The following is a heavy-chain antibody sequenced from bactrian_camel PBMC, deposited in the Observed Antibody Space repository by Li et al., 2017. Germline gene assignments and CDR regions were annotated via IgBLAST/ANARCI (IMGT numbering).Heavy chain of an antibody. CDR3: LSSLGSDEGY. J-gene: IGHJ4*01. Sequence: HVQLVESGGGLVEPGGSLRLSCAASGFTFSSYYMSWVRQAPGKGLEWVSSIRPDGHIAYYGDSVKGRFTISRDNAKNTQYLQLYSLQTEDTAMYYCLSSLGSDEGYWGQGTQVT. V-gene: IGHV3-2*01. CDR2: IRPDGHIA. CDR1: GFTFSSYY. D-gene: IGHD5*01.